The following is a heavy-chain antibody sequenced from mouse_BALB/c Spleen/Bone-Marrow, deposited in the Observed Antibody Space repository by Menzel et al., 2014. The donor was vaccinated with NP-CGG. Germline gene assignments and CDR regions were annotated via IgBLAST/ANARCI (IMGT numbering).Heavy chain of an antibody. CDR1: GYTFTSYW. CDR3: AITTVVATGDY. CDR2: IDPSDSYT. Sequence: VQLQQSGAELAKPGASVKLSCKAPGYTFTSYWMHWVKQRPGQGLEWIGEIDPSDSYTNYNQKFKGKATLTVDKSSSTAYMQLSSLTSEDSAVYYCAITTVVATGDYWGQGTTLTVSS. V-gene: IGHV1-69*02. D-gene: IGHD1-1*01. J-gene: IGHJ2*01.